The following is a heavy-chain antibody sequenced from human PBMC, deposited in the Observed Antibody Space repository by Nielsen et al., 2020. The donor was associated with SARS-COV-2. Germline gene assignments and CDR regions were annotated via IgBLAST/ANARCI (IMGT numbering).Heavy chain of an antibody. Sequence: WIRQPPGKGLEWIGHIYYSGTTYYNSSLRSRVTLSVDTSKNQFSLKLNSVTAADTAIYYCARGYTMTSKWIDPWGQGTLVTVSS. J-gene: IGHJ5*02. CDR2: IYYSGTT. CDR3: ARGYTMTSKWIDP. V-gene: IGHV4-30-4*01. D-gene: IGHD3-16*02.